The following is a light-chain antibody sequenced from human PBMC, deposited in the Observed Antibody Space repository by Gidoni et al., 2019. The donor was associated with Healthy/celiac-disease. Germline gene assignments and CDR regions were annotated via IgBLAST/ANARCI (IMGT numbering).Light chain of an antibody. CDR2: AAS. Sequence: DIQMTQSPSSLSASVGDRVTITCRESQSISSHLNWYQQKPGKAPKLLIYAASSLQSGVPSRFSGSGSGTDFTLTISSLQPEDFATYYCQQSYSTPYTFGQGTKLEIK. V-gene: IGKV1-39*01. CDR1: QSISSH. CDR3: QQSYSTPYT. J-gene: IGKJ2*01.